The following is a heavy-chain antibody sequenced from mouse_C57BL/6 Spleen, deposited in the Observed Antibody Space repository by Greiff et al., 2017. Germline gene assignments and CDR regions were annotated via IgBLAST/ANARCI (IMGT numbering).Heavy chain of an antibody. CDR2: FYPGSGSI. J-gene: IGHJ3*01. Sequence: QVQLQQSGAELVKPGASVKLSCKASGYTFTEYTIHWVKQRSGQGLEWIGWFYPGSGSIKYNEKFKDKATLTADKSSSTVSMELSRLTSEDSAVYVCARHPRSTNYYGSSYWFAYWGQGTLVTVSA. CDR3: ARHPRSTNYYGSSYWFAY. D-gene: IGHD1-1*01. CDR1: GYTFTEYT. V-gene: IGHV1-62-2*01.